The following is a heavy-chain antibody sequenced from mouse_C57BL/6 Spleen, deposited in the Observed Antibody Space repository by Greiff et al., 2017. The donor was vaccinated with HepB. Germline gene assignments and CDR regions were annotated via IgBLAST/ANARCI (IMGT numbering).Heavy chain of an antibody. D-gene: IGHD2-3*01. CDR3: ARGYDGYYPGFAY. Sequence: QVQLQQSGAELAKPGASVKLSCKASGYTFTSYWMHWVKQRPGQGLEWIGYINPSSGYTKYNQKFKDKATLTADKSSSTAYMQLSSLTYEDSAVYYCARGYDGYYPGFAYWGQGTLVTVSA. CDR2: INPSSGYT. J-gene: IGHJ3*01. V-gene: IGHV1-7*01. CDR1: GYTFTSYW.